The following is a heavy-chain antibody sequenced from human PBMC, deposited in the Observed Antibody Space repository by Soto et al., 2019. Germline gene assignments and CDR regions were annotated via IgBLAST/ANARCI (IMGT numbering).Heavy chain of an antibody. CDR2: IYTSGST. V-gene: IGHV4-4*07. CDR1: GASISIYY. J-gene: IGHJ4*02. D-gene: IGHD3-22*01. CDR3: ARDAKINMIVVVPGRGTFFDY. Sequence: ETLCPTGPVSGASISIYYWSWTLQHSGKGLEWIGLIYTSGSTNYNPSLKSRVTMSVDTSKNQFSLKLSSVTAADTAVYYCARDAKINMIVVVPGRGTFFDYWGQGTLVTVYS.